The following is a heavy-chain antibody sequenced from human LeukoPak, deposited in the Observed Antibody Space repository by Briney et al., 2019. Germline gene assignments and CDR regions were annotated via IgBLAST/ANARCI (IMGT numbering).Heavy chain of an antibody. Sequence: GESLKISCKGSGYSFTSYWIGWVRQMPGKGLEWMGIIYPGDSDTRYSPSFQGQVTISADKSISTAYLQWSSLKASDTAMYYCARGGDYDILTGYYMGYFDYWGQGTLVTVSS. D-gene: IGHD3-9*01. CDR1: GYSFTSYW. CDR3: ARGGDYDILTGYYMGYFDY. J-gene: IGHJ4*02. V-gene: IGHV5-51*01. CDR2: IYPGDSDT.